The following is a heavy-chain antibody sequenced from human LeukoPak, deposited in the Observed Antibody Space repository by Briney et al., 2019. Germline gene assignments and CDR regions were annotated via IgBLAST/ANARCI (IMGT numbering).Heavy chain of an antibody. J-gene: IGHJ6*03. CDR1: GYTFSTYG. Sequence: ASVKVSCKASGYTFSTYGVSWGRQAPGQGLAWMGWISGHNGNTNYEQKFQGRVTMTTKTSTNTAYMELRSLRSDDTAVYYCARAPYWSGNYTGIRYYYYYMDVWGKGTTVTVSS. D-gene: IGHD3-3*01. CDR2: ISGHNGNT. CDR3: ARAPYWSGNYTGIRYYYYYMDV. V-gene: IGHV1-18*01.